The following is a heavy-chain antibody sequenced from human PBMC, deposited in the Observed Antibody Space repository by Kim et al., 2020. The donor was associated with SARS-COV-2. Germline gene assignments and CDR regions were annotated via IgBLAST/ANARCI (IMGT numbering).Heavy chain of an antibody. CDR2: IIPIFGTA. CDR3: ASTRGSGGSCYLCHAFDI. D-gene: IGHD2-15*01. CDR1: GGTFSSYA. Sequence: SVKVSCKASGGTFSSYAISWVRQAPGQGLEWMGGIIPIFGTANYAQKFQGRVTITADESTSTAYMELSSLRSEDTAVYYCASTRGSGGSCYLCHAFDIWGQGTMVTVSS. J-gene: IGHJ3*02. V-gene: IGHV1-69*13.